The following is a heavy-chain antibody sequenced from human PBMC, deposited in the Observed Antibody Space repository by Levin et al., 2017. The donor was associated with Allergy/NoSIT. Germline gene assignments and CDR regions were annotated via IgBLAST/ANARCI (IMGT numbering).Heavy chain of an antibody. CDR3: ARDRIAARVFDI. CDR1: GGSFSGYY. CDR2: INHSGST. D-gene: IGHD6-6*01. V-gene: IGHV4-34*01. J-gene: IGHJ3*02. Sequence: PSETLSLTCAVYGGSFSGYYWSWIRQPPGKGLEWIGEINHSGSTNYNPSLKSRVTISVDTSKNQFSLKLSSVTAADTAVYYCARDRIAARVFDIWGQGTMVTVSS.